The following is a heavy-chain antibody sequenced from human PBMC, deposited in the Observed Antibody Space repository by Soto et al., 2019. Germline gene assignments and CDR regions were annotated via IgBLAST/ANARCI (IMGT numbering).Heavy chain of an antibody. J-gene: IGHJ6*02. CDR1: GGSISSGGYY. CDR2: IYYSGST. CDR3: AREQAAYVYGDPGYYYNYGMDV. V-gene: IGHV4-31*03. D-gene: IGHD4-17*01. Sequence: SETLSLTCTVSGGSISSGGYYWSWIRQHPGKGLEWIGYIYYSGSTYYNPSLKSRVTISVDTSKNQFSLKLSSVTAADTAVYYCAREQAAYVYGDPGYYYNYGMDVWGQGTTVTVSS.